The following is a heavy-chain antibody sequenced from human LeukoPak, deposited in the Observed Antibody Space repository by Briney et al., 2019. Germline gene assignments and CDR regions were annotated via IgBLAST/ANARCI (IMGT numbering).Heavy chain of an antibody. Sequence: PGGSLRLSCAASGFTFSSYAMSWVRQAPGKGLEWVSGSGSGGSTHYADSVKGRFTISRDISKNTLYLQMDSLRAEDTAIYYCARDWKTNSFDYWGQGTLVTVSS. CDR2: SGSGGST. CDR1: GFTFSSYA. CDR3: ARDWKTNSFDY. V-gene: IGHV3-23*01. J-gene: IGHJ4*02. D-gene: IGHD1-1*01.